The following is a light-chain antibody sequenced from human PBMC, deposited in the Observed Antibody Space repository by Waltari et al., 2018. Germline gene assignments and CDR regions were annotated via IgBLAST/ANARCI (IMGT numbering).Light chain of an antibody. CDR3: QQYGSSPWT. CDR2: GAS. J-gene: IGKJ1*01. V-gene: IGKV3-20*01. CDR1: QSVSSSY. Sequence: EIVLTQSPGTLSLSPGESATFSCRASQSVSSSYLAWYQQKPGQAPRLLIYGASSRATGIPDRFSGSGSGTDFTLTISRLEPEDFAVYYCQQYGSSPWTFGQGTKVEIK.